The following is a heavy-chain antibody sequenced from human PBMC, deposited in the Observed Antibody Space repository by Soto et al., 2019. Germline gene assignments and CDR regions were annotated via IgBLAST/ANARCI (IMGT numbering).Heavy chain of an antibody. J-gene: IGHJ5*01. CDR3: ARDRCYDGTCYSASDS. D-gene: IGHD2-15*01. CDR1: GVSFSTYN. CDR2: ISTTSFTI. Sequence: EVRLMESGGGLVQPGGSLRLSCAASGVSFSTYNMDWVRQAPGKGPEWIAYISTTSFTIYYADSVKGRFTISRDNDRNSLYLEMNSLRDEDTAVYYCARDRCYDGTCYSASDSWGQGTLVTVSS. V-gene: IGHV3-48*02.